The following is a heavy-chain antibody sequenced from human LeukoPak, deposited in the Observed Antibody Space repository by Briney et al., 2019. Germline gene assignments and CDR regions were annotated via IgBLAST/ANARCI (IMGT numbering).Heavy chain of an antibody. D-gene: IGHD5-18*01. CDR3: ARDRSRAAMVTKRYYGMDV. Sequence: PGGSLRLSCAASGFTFSSYAMHWVRQAPGKGLEWVAVISYDGSNKYCADSVKGRFTFSRDNSKNTLYLQMNSLRAEDTAVYYCARDRSRAAMVTKRYYGMDVWGQGTTVTVSS. CDR2: ISYDGSNK. J-gene: IGHJ6*02. V-gene: IGHV3-30-3*01. CDR1: GFTFSSYA.